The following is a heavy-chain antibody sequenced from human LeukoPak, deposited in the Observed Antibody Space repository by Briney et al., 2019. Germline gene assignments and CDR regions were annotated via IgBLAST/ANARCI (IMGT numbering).Heavy chain of an antibody. CDR1: GGTFSSYA. CDR2: IIPIFGTA. CDR3: ARDYSYSSSAHYWYFDL. D-gene: IGHD6-6*01. J-gene: IGHJ2*01. V-gene: IGHV1-69*01. Sequence: ASVKVSCKASGGTFSSYAISWVRQAPGQGLEWMGGIIPIFGTANYAQKFQGRVTITADESTSTAYVELSSLRSEDTAVYYCARDYSYSSSAHYWYFDLWGRGTLVTVSS.